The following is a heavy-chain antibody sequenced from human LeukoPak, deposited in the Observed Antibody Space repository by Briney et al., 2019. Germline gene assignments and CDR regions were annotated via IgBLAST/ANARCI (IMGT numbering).Heavy chain of an antibody. CDR1: GFTFSSYG. Sequence: PGGSLRLSCAASGFTFSSYGMHWVRQAPGKGLEWVAVIWYDGSNKYYADSVKGRFTISRDNSKNTLYLQMNSLRAGDTAVYYCASLENDSSGASHWGQGTLVTVSS. V-gene: IGHV3-33*01. CDR2: IWYDGSNK. D-gene: IGHD3-22*01. J-gene: IGHJ4*02. CDR3: ASLENDSSGASH.